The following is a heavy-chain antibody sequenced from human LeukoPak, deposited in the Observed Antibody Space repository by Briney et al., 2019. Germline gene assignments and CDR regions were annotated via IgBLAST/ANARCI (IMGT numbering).Heavy chain of an antibody. J-gene: IGHJ4*02. CDR1: AGSISNYY. Sequence: SETLSLTCAVSAGSISNYYWSWIRQPPGKGLEWIGFIYYTGSTNYNPSLKSRVTISVDTSKNQFSLRLSSVTAADTAVYYCAXXXXXGGNXXXLFDCWXQGTLVTVSS. CDR2: IYYTGST. D-gene: IGHD1-1*01. CDR3: AXXXXXGGNXXXLFDC. V-gene: IGHV4-59*08.